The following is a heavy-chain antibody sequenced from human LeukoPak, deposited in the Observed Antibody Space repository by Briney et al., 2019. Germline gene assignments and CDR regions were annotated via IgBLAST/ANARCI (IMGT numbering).Heavy chain of an antibody. V-gene: IGHV3-23*01. CDR1: GFTFSSYA. CDR2: IRANGETT. D-gene: IGHD7-27*01. CDR3: GRDLNWGAFDI. Sequence: GGSLRLSCAASGFTFSSYAVHWVRQAPGKGLEWVSGIRANGETTYYADSVRGRFTISRDNSRSMVWLQMNSLTAEDTAMYYCGRDLNWGAFDIRGLGTLVTVSS. J-gene: IGHJ3*02.